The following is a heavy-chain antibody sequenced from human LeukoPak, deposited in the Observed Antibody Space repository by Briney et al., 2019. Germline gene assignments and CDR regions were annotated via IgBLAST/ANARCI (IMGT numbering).Heavy chain of an antibody. D-gene: IGHD5-18*01. J-gene: IGHJ4*02. V-gene: IGHV1-2*06. Sequence: ASVKVSCKASGYTFTGYYMHWVRQAPGQGLEWMGRINPNSGGTNYAQKFQGRVTMTRDTSISTAYMELSRLRSDDTAVYYCARVEWIQLWLLDYWGQGTLVTVFS. CDR3: ARVEWIQLWLLDY. CDR2: INPNSGGT. CDR1: GYTFTGYY.